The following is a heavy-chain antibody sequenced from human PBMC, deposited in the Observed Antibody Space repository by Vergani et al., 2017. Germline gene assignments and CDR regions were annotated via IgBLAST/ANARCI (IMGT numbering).Heavy chain of an antibody. D-gene: IGHD3-16*02. CDR3: AIEYYDYVWGSYRPYFDY. CDR2: IYTSGST. J-gene: IGHJ4*02. V-gene: IGHV4-61*02. Sequence: QVQLQESGPGLVKPSQTLSLTCTVSGGSISSGSYYWSWIRQPAGKGLEWIGRIYTSGSTNYNPSLKSRVTISVDTSKNQFSLKLSSVTAADTAVYYCAIEYYDYVWGSYRPYFDYWGQGTLVTVSS. CDR1: GGSISSGSYY.